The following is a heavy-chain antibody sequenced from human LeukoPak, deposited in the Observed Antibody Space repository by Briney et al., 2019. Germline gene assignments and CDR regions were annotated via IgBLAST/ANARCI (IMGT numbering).Heavy chain of an antibody. CDR1: GFNFIDYS. J-gene: IGHJ4*01. D-gene: IGHD5-12*01. V-gene: IGHV3-48*01. CDR2: IGISSGNT. Sequence: GGSLRLSCAASGFNFIDYSMNWVRQAPGKGLEWISYIGISSGNTKYADSVKGRLTISRDKARNSLYLQMNSLRVEDTAVYYCARDHRYAFDNWGHGTLVTVS. CDR3: ARDHRYAFDN.